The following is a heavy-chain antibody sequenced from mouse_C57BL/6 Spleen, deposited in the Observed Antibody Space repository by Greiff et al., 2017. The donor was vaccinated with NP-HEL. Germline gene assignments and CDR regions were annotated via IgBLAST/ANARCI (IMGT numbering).Heavy chain of an antibody. CDR2: IYPGSGST. J-gene: IGHJ2*01. D-gene: IGHD1-1*01. CDR3: ARNLLDYGSRGYFDY. CDR1: GYTFTSYW. V-gene: IGHV1-55*01. Sequence: QVQLQQPGAELVKPGASVKMSCKASGYTFTSYWITWVKQRPGQGLEWIGDIYPGSGSTNYNEKFKSKATLTVDTSSSTAYMQLSSLTSEDSAVYYCARNLLDYGSRGYFDYWGQGTTLTVSS.